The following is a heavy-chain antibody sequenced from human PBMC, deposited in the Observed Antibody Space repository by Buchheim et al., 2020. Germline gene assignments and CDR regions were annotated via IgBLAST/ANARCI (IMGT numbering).Heavy chain of an antibody. D-gene: IGHD2-2*02. V-gene: IGHV3-30*18. CDR2: ISYDGSHE. Sequence: QVQLVESGGGVVQPGRSLRLSCAASGFTFSDFGMHWDRQAPGKGLEWVAVISYDGSHEYYADSVKGRFTLSRDNSRTTLYLQMNSLRAEDTAVYYCAKGVYTEYYYGIDVWGQGTT. CDR1: GFTFSDFG. J-gene: IGHJ6*02. CDR3: AKGVYTEYYYGIDV.